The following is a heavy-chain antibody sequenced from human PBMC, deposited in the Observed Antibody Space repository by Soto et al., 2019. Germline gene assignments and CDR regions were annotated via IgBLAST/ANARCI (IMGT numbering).Heavy chain of an antibody. CDR1: GYTFTSYG. Sequence: ASVKVSCKASGYTFTSYGISWVRQAPGQGLEWMGWISAYNGNTNYAQKLQGRVTMTTDTSTSTAYMELRSLRSDDTAVYYCARGVGYYDSSGLDDFDIWGQGTMVTVSS. CDR2: ISAYNGNT. CDR3: ARGVGYYDSSGLDDFDI. D-gene: IGHD3-22*01. J-gene: IGHJ3*02. V-gene: IGHV1-18*01.